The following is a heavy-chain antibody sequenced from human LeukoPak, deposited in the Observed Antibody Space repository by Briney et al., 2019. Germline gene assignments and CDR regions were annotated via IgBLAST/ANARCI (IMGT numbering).Heavy chain of an antibody. D-gene: IGHD3-3*01. V-gene: IGHV1-69*13. CDR3: ASTIFGVVIIGALSY. CDR1: GGIFCSYA. CDR2: IIPIFGTA. J-gene: IGHJ4*02. Sequence: ASVKVSCKASGGIFCSYAISWVGQAPGQALEWMGGIIPIFGTANYAQKFQGRVTITEDESTSTAYMELSSLRSEDTVVYYCASTIFGVVIIGALSYWGQGTLVTASS.